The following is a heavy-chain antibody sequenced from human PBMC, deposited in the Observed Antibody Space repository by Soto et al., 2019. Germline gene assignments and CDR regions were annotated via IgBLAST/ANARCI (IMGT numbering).Heavy chain of an antibody. Sequence: EVQLVASGGGLVQPGGSLKLSCAASGFTLSGPRIHWVRQASGKGLEWVGRIRSKADSYATAYAASVKGRFTISRDDSKNTAYLQMNSLKTEDTAVYYCTSQYCGGDCSRVDPWGQGTLVTVSS. V-gene: IGHV3-73*02. D-gene: IGHD2-21*02. CDR3: TSQYCGGDCSRVDP. J-gene: IGHJ5*02. CDR2: IRSKADSYAT. CDR1: GFTLSGPR.